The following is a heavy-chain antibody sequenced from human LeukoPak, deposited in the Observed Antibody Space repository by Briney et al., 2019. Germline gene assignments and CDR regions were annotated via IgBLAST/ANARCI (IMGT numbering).Heavy chain of an antibody. V-gene: IGHV4-61*05. CDR3: ARAVGATSYYYYYMDV. CDR2: IYYSGST. J-gene: IGHJ6*03. CDR1: GGSISSSSYY. Sequence: PSETLSLTCTVSGGSISSSSYYWGWIRQPPGKGLEWIGYIYYSGSTNYNPSLKSRVTISVDTSKNQFSLKLSSVTAADTAVYYCARAVGATSYYYYYMDVWGKGTTVTISS. D-gene: IGHD1-26*01.